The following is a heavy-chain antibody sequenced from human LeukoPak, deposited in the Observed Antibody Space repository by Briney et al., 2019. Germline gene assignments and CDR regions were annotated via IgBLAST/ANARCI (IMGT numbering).Heavy chain of an antibody. D-gene: IGHD1-26*01. Sequence: ASVEVSCKASGYTFTGYYIHWARQAPGQGLEWMGWMSPNTGGTNYAQKFQGRVTMTSDTSISTAYMELSSLRSDDTAVYFCARDIGGSSWHFDLWGRGTLVTVSS. V-gene: IGHV1-2*02. CDR3: ARDIGGSSWHFDL. CDR2: MSPNTGGT. CDR1: GYTFTGYY. J-gene: IGHJ2*01.